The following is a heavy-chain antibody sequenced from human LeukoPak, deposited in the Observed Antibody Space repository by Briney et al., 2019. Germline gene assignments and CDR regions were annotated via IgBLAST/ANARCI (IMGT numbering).Heavy chain of an antibody. CDR2: MYSSGST. Sequence: GGSLRLSCAASGFTVSSNYMTWVRQAPGKGLEWVSVMYSSGSTYYAGSVRGRFTISRDNAKNSLYLQMNNLRHEDTAVYYCARGVEGSSYYDSSGKGNALDIWGQGTMVTVSS. V-gene: IGHV3-53*01. CDR3: ARGVEGSSYYDSSGKGNALDI. J-gene: IGHJ3*02. D-gene: IGHD3-22*01. CDR1: GFTVSSNY.